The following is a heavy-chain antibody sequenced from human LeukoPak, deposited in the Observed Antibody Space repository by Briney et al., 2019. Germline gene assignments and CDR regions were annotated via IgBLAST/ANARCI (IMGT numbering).Heavy chain of an antibody. Sequence: KPSETLSLTCAVSGGSISSGGYSWSWIRQPPGKGLEWIGYIYHSGSTYYNPSLKSRVTMSADTSKSQFSLKLRSVTAADTAVYYCARERYSSIWYYYDMDVWGQGTTVTVSS. D-gene: IGHD6-13*01. J-gene: IGHJ6*02. V-gene: IGHV4-30-2*01. CDR1: GGSISSGGYS. CDR3: ARERYSSIWYYYDMDV. CDR2: IYHSGST.